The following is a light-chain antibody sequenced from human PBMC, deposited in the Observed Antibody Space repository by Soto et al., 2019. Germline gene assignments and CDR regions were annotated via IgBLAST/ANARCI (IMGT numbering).Light chain of an antibody. CDR3: QQRSNWPRT. J-gene: IGKJ1*01. Sequence: GESATLSCRASQSISRSDLAWYQHRPGQSPRLLIYATSSRATGIPDRFSGSGSGTDFTLTISSLEPEDLAVYFCQQRSNWPRTFGQGTKVDIK. CDR2: ATS. CDR1: QSISRSD. V-gene: IGKV3D-20*02.